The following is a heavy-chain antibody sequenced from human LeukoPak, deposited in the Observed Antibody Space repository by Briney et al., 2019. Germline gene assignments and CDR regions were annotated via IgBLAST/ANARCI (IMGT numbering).Heavy chain of an antibody. CDR3: AKPLPYCSGGSCYPKYYYYYYGMDV. CDR2: ISGDGART. J-gene: IGHJ6*02. D-gene: IGHD2-15*01. V-gene: IGHV3-23*01. Sequence: GGSLRLSCAASAFPFSTYVMSWVRQAPGGGLEWISSISGDGARTYYTNSVKGRFTIFRDNPKNTLFLQVDSLRVEDTAVYYCAKPLPYCSGGSCYPKYYYYYYGMDVWGQGTTVTVSS. CDR1: AFPFSTYV.